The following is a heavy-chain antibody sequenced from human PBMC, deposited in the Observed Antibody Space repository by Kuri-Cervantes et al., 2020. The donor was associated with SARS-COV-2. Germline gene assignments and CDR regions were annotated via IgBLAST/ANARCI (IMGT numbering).Heavy chain of an antibody. CDR2: ISGSGGSK. D-gene: IGHD1-26*01. CDR3: AKDHKKWELRHDAFDI. J-gene: IGHJ3*02. Sequence: GEYLKIPWEASGFTFRSYALSLVRQAPGKGLEWVSAISGSGGSKYYADSVKGRFTISRDNSKNTLYLQINSLRAEDTAVYYCAKDHKKWELRHDAFDIWGQGTMVTVSS. CDR1: GFTFRSYA. V-gene: IGHV3-23*01.